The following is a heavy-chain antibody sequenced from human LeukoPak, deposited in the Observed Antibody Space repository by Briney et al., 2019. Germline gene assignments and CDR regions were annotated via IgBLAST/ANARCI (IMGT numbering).Heavy chain of an antibody. CDR1: GFTFSSYS. Sequence: GGSLRLSCAASGFTFSSYSMNWVRQAPGKGLEWVSYISSSSSTIYYADSVKGRFTISRDNAKNSLYLQMNSLRAEDTAVYYCARDRAAAGTGYFQHWGQGTLVTVSS. V-gene: IGHV3-48*01. CDR3: ARDRAAAGTGYFQH. CDR2: ISSSSSTI. D-gene: IGHD6-13*01. J-gene: IGHJ1*01.